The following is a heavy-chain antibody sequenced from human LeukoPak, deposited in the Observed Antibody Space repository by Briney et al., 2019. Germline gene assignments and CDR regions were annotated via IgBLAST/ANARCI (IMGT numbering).Heavy chain of an antibody. V-gene: IGHV3-33*01. J-gene: IGHJ6*02. CDR1: GFTFSSYG. Sequence: GRSLRLSCAASGFTFSSYGMRWVRQAPGKGLEWVAVIWYDGSNKYYADSVKGRFTISRDNSKNTLYLQMNNLRAEDTAVYYCARVGVPYPPYSSSWYGVPYYYYGMDVWGQGTTVTVSS. D-gene: IGHD6-13*01. CDR3: ARVGVPYPPYSSSWYGVPYYYYGMDV. CDR2: IWYDGSNK.